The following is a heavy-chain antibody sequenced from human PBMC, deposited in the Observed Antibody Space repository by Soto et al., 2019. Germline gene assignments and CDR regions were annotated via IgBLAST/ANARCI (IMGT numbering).Heavy chain of an antibody. CDR2: INHSGST. CDR3: AAYSSSPASFAY. V-gene: IGHV4-34*01. J-gene: IGHJ4*02. Sequence: SETLSLTGTAYGGSFSGYYWSWIRQPPGKGLEWIGEINHSGSTNYNPSLKSRVTISVDTSKNQFSLKLSSVTAADTAVYYCAAYSSSPASFAYWAQGTLVTVSS. CDR1: GGSFSGYY. D-gene: IGHD6-13*01.